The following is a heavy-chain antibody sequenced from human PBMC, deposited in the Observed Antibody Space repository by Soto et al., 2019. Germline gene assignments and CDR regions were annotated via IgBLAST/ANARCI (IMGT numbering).Heavy chain of an antibody. Sequence: GSLRLSCAASGFTFSNAWMSWVRQAPGKGLEWVGRIKSKTDGGTTDYAAPVKGRFTISRDDSKNTLYLQMNSLKTEDTAVYYCTTVGFMYYDILTGYPVSADYWGQGTLVTVSS. D-gene: IGHD3-9*01. CDR2: IKSKTDGGTT. CDR3: TTVGFMYYDILTGYPVSADY. CDR1: GFTFSNAW. V-gene: IGHV3-15*01. J-gene: IGHJ4*02.